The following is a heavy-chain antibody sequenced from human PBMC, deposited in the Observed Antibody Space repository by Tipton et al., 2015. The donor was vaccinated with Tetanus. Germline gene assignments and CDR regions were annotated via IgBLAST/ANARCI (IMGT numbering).Heavy chain of an antibody. CDR3: ARGMRYFDF. V-gene: IGHV3-30-3*01. CDR1: GFSFPSYD. CDR2: ISDDGSRE. Sequence: SLRLSCAASGFSFPSYDMHWVRQGQGKGLEWVALISDDGSRENYADSVKGRVTIARDNSKNTLYLQRNSLSTEDTAVYYCARGMRYFDFWGQGTLVTVSS. J-gene: IGHJ4*02.